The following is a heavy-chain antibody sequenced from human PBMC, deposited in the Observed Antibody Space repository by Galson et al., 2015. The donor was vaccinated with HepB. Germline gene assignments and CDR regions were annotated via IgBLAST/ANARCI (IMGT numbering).Heavy chain of an antibody. CDR1: GYTFTSYG. V-gene: IGHV1-18*01. Sequence: SVKVSCKASGYTFTSYGISWVRQAPGQGLEWMGWISAYNGNTNYAQKFQGRVTMTRNTSISTAYMELRSLRSDDTAVYYCARDGWNDVDYWGQGTLVTVSS. CDR3: ARDGWNDVDY. D-gene: IGHD1-1*01. J-gene: IGHJ4*02. CDR2: ISAYNGNT.